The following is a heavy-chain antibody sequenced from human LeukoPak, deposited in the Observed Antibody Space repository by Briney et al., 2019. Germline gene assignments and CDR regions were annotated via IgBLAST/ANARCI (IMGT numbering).Heavy chain of an antibody. D-gene: IGHD5-12*01. CDR3: ARGGYSGAHNH. CDR1: GFPFNTYE. CDR2: ISPTGTTL. J-gene: IGHJ5*02. V-gene: IGHV3-48*03. Sequence: GGSLRLSCEASGFPFNTYEMNWVRQAPGKGPEWLSYISPTGTTLYYADSIKGRFTTSRDNAKNTVSLQMSSLRVGDTAVYYCARGGYSGAHNHWGQGTLVTVSS.